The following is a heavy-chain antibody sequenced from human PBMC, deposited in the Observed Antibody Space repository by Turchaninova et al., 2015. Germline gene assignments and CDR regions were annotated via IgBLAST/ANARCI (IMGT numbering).Heavy chain of an antibody. CDR3: ARDGRYCSGGSCSYYYMGV. V-gene: IGHV1-69*12. D-gene: IGHD2-15*01. J-gene: IGHJ6*03. Sequence: QVQLVQSGAEVKKPGSSVKVSCKASGGTFSSYAISWVRQAPGQGLEWMGGILPMFGTANYAQKFQGRVTITAEESTSTAYMELSSLRSEDTAVYYCARDGRYCSGGSCSYYYMGVWGKGTTVTVS. CDR1: GGTFSSYA. CDR2: ILPMFGTA.